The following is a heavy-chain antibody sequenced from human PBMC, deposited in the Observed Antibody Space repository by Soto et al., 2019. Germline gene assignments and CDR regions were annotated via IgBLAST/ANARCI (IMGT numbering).Heavy chain of an antibody. J-gene: IGHJ5*02. V-gene: IGHV3-30-3*01. Sequence: QVQLVESGGGVVQPGRSLRLSCAASGFTFSSYAMHWVRQAPGKGLEWVAVISYDGSNKYYADSVKGRFTISRDNSKNTLYLQMTSLRAEDTAVYYCARDGQQLVRPYNWFDPWGQGTLVTVSS. CDR3: ARDGQQLVRPYNWFDP. CDR1: GFTFSSYA. D-gene: IGHD6-13*01. CDR2: ISYDGSNK.